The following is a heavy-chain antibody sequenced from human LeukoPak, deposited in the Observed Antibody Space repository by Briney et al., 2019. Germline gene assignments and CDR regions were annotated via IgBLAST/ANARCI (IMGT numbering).Heavy chain of an antibody. V-gene: IGHV1-58*02. CDR3: ATSGDYLYNWFDP. D-gene: IGHD2-21*02. J-gene: IGHJ5*02. Sequence: ASVKVSCKASGFTFTSSAMQWVRQARGQRLEWIGWIVVGSGNTNYAQKFQERVTITRDMSTSTAYMELSSLGSEDTAVYYCATSGDYLYNWFDPWGQGTLVTVSS. CDR1: GFTFTSSA. CDR2: IVVGSGNT.